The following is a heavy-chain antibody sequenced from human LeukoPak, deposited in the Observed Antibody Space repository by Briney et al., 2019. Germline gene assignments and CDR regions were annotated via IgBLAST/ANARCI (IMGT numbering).Heavy chain of an antibody. CDR2: IRSKANSYAT. CDR1: GFTFSGSA. J-gene: IGHJ4*02. D-gene: IGHD3-10*02. Sequence: GGSLRLSCAASGFTFSGSAMHWVRQASGKGLEWVGRIRSKANSYATAYAASVKGRFTISRDDSKNTAYLQMNSLRAEDTAVYYCARDRHPCCALDYWGQGTLVTVSS. V-gene: IGHV3-73*01. CDR3: ARDRHPCCALDY.